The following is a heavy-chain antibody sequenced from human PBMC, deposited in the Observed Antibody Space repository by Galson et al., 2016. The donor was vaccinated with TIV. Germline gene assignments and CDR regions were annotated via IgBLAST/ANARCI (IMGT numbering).Heavy chain of an antibody. CDR2: IDGDDDK. CDR3: ARVPFCSCIWCYVRRAFDV. V-gene: IGHV2-70*04. J-gene: IGHJ3*01. D-gene: IGHD4/OR15-4a*01. CDR1: GFSLSTNGMR. Sequence: PALVKPTQTLTLTCTFSGFSLSTNGMRVSWIRQPPGKALEWLARIDGDDDKFYSASLKTRLTISKDTSKNQVVLTMTNMDPVDTATYYCARVPFCSCIWCYVRRAFDVWGQGTMVTVS.